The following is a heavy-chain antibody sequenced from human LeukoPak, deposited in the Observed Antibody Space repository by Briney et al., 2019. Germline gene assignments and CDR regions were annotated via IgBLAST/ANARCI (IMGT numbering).Heavy chain of an antibody. Sequence: GESLKISCKGSGYSFTNYWIGWVRQMPGKGLEWMGIIHPSNSDTRYSPSFQGQVTISADKSISTAYLQWSSLKASDTAMYYCVSRSGPAAFDIWAHGTMVTVSS. CDR3: VSRSGPAAFDI. CDR1: GYSFTNYW. CDR2: IHPSNSDT. D-gene: IGHD2-15*01. J-gene: IGHJ3*02. V-gene: IGHV5-51*01.